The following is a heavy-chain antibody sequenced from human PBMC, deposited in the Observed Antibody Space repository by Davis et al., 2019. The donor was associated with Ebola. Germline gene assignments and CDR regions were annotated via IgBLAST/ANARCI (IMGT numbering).Heavy chain of an antibody. D-gene: IGHD3-9*01. CDR3: AVDILTAVDY. CDR1: GGTFSSYA. Sequence: SVKVSCKASGGTFSSYAMSWVRQAPGQGLEWMGGIIPIFGTANYAQKFQGRVTMTEDTSTDTAYMELSSLRSEDTAVYYCAVDILTAVDYWGQGTLVTVSS. CDR2: IIPIFGTA. J-gene: IGHJ4*02. V-gene: IGHV1-69*06.